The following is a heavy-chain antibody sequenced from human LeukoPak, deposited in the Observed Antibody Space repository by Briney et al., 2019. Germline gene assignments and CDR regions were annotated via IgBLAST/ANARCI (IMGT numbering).Heavy chain of an antibody. CDR1: GFTFSIYA. V-gene: IGHV3-23*01. CDR3: AKDRALWFGESLGPFDY. D-gene: IGHD3-10*01. J-gene: IGHJ4*02. Sequence: GGSLRLSCAASGFTFSIYAMSWVRQAPGKGLEWVSAISGSGGSTYYADSVKGRFTISRDNSKNTLYLQMNSLRAEDTAVYYCAKDRALWFGESLGPFDYWGQGTLVTVSS. CDR2: ISGSGGST.